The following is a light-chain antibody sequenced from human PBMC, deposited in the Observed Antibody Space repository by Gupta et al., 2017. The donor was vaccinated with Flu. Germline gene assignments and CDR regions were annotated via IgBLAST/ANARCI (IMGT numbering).Light chain of an antibody. CDR1: SSAVGGYNF. V-gene: IGLV2-11*01. Sequence: QSALTQPRSVSGSPGQSVTISCTGSSSAVGGYNFVSWYQQHPGKAPKLMIYDVTKRPSWVPDRFSGSKSGNTASLTISGLQAEDEADYYCCSYAGSYTWVFGGGTKLTVL. CDR2: DVT. CDR3: CSYAGSYTWV. J-gene: IGLJ3*02.